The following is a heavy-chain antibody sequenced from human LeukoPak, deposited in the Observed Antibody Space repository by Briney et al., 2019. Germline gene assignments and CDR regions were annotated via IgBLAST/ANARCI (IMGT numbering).Heavy chain of an antibody. V-gene: IGHV3-48*03. J-gene: IGHJ4*02. CDR3: ARADYPDY. CDR1: GFIFSDFE. CDR2: IGTIGPKI. Sequence: PGGSLRLSCAASGFIFSDFEMNWVRQAPGKGLEWVSYIGTIGPKIFYADSVKGRFTISRDNAKNSLHLQRSSLRVEDTGVYYCARADYPDYWGRGTLVTVSS.